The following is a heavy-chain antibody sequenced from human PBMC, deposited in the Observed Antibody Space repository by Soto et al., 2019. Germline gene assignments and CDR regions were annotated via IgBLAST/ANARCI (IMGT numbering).Heavy chain of an antibody. Sequence: GGSLRLSCAASGFTFSSYAMSWVRQAPGKGLEWVAAISGSGGSTYYADSVKGRFTISRDNSKNTLYVQMNSLRVEDTAVYYCAKDQSSYYDSSGYCWGQGTLVTVSS. CDR3: AKDQSSYYDSSGYC. CDR1: GFTFSSYA. J-gene: IGHJ4*02. D-gene: IGHD3-22*01. V-gene: IGHV3-23*01. CDR2: ISGSGGST.